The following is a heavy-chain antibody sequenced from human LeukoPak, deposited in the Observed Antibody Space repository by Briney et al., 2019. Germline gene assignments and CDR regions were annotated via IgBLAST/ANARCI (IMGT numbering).Heavy chain of an antibody. CDR1: GFTFSRYP. D-gene: IGHD3-3*01. CDR3: VKAQYDFWSGLDY. Sequence: GSLRLSCSASGFTFSRYPMHWVRQAPGKGLECVSAISGNGGSTYYADSVKGRFTISRDNSKNTLYLQMSSLRTEDTAIYYCVKAQYDFWSGLDYWGQGTLVTVSS. V-gene: IGHV3-64D*09. CDR2: ISGNGGST. J-gene: IGHJ4*02.